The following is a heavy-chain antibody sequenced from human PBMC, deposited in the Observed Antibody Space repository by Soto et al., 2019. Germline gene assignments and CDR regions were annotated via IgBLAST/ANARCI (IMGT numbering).Heavy chain of an antibody. J-gene: IGHJ6*02. D-gene: IGHD6-19*01. CDR3: ARHATGGVAGAVSYYYYGMDV. V-gene: IGHV5-51*01. CDR2: IYPGDSDT. Sequence: GESLKISCKGSGYSFTSYWIGWVRQMPGKGLELMGIIYPGDSDTRYSPSFQGQVTISADKSISTAYLQWSSLKASDTAMYYCARHATGGVAGAVSYYYYGMDVWGQVTTVTVSS. CDR1: GYSFTSYW.